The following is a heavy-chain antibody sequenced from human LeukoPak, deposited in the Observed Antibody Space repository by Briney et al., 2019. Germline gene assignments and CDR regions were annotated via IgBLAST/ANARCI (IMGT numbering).Heavy chain of an antibody. V-gene: IGHV3-21*01. J-gene: IGHJ4*02. Sequence: PGGSLRLSCAASGFTFSSYSMNWVRQAPGKGLEWVSSISSSSSYIYYADSVKGRFTISRDNAKNSLYLQMNSLRAEDTAVYYCGREGGLGGKQPYFDYWGQGTLVTVSS. CDR1: GFTFSSYS. CDR2: ISSSSSYI. D-gene: IGHD1/OR15-1a*01. CDR3: GREGGLGGKQPYFDY.